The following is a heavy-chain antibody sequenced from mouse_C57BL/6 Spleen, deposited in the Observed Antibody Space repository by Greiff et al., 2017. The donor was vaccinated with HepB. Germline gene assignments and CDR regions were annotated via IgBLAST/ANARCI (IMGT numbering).Heavy chain of an antibody. Sequence: VQLQQSGAELARPGASVKLSCKASGYTFTSYGISWVTQRTGQGLEWIGEIYPRSGNTYYNEKFKGKATLTADKSSSTAYMELRSLTSEDSAVYFCAREDYGTSSYYFGYWGEGTTLTVSS. CDR3: AREDYGTSSYYFGY. CDR2: IYPRSGNT. D-gene: IGHD1-1*01. J-gene: IGHJ2*01. CDR1: GYTFTSYG. V-gene: IGHV1-81*01.